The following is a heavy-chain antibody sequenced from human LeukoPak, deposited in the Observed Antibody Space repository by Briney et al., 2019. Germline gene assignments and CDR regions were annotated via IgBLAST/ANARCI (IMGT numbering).Heavy chain of an antibody. J-gene: IGHJ4*02. Sequence: TGGSLRLSGAASGFTFTDYAIHWVRQAPGKRLEWVAVISYDGDHKYYPDSVKGRFTISRDNSKNTVYLQMNSLRVEDTAVYFCAREYYSGDYYVFDYWGQGTLVTVSS. CDR3: AREYYSGDYYVFDY. D-gene: IGHD1-26*01. V-gene: IGHV3-30-3*01. CDR1: GFTFTDYA. CDR2: ISYDGDHK.